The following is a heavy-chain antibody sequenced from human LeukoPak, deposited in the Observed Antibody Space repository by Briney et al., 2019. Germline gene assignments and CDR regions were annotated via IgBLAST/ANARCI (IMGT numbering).Heavy chain of an antibody. V-gene: IGHV3-30*03. D-gene: IGHD3-10*01. J-gene: IGHJ4*02. Sequence: GRSLRLSCAASGFMFSSYGMLWVRQAPGKGLEWVAVISYDGSDKYHADSVKGRFTISRDNSKNTVYLQMNSLRAEDTAVYYCARDRFGELSVDYWGQGTLVTVSS. CDR1: GFMFSSYG. CDR2: ISYDGSDK. CDR3: ARDRFGELSVDY.